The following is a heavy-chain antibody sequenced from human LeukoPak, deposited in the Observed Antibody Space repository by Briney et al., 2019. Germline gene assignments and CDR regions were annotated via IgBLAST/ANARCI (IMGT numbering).Heavy chain of an antibody. Sequence: GGSLRLSCAASGFTFSSYAMHWVRQAPGKGLEWVAVISYDGSNKYYADSVKGRFTISRDNSKNTLYLQMNSLRAEGTAVYYCARPLLTKLREGYFDYWGQGTLVTVSS. CDR1: GFTFSSYA. CDR3: ARPLLTKLREGYFDY. D-gene: IGHD2-21*01. CDR2: ISYDGSNK. V-gene: IGHV3-30-3*01. J-gene: IGHJ4*02.